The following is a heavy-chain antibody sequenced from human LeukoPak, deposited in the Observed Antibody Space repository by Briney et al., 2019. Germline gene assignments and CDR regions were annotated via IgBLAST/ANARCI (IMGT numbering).Heavy chain of an antibody. D-gene: IGHD6-6*01. Sequence: GGSLRLSCAASGFTFDDYAMHWVRQAPGKGLEWVSGITWNNGFIEYADSVKGRFTISRDNAKNSLILQMNSLRPEDTALYYRAKVRSLSLAATEPLDYWGQGTLVTVSS. CDR2: ITWNNGFI. J-gene: IGHJ4*02. CDR1: GFTFDDYA. CDR3: AKVRSLSLAATEPLDY. V-gene: IGHV3-9*01.